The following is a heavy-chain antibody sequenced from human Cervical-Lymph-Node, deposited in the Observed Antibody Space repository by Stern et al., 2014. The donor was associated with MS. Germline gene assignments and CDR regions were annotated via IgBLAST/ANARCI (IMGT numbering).Heavy chain of an antibody. Sequence: QVQLVQSGAEVKKPGASVKVSCKASGYSFTSHYMHWVRQAPGQGLEWVGIINPSGDSASYAQKLQCRVTMTRDTSTSTVYMELSSLRSEDTAVYYCASGTGSKRPTGNYWGQGTPVTVSS. D-gene: IGHD3/OR15-3a*01. CDR2: INPSGDSA. V-gene: IGHV1-46*01. CDR1: GYSFTSHY. J-gene: IGHJ4*02. CDR3: ASGTGSKRPTGNY.